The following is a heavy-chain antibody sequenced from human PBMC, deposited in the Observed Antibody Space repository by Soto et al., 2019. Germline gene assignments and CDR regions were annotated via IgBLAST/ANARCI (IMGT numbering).Heavy chain of an antibody. CDR3: ARVGDYIWGSPPNS. V-gene: IGHV1-2*04. D-gene: IGHD3-16*01. J-gene: IGHJ5*02. CDR1: GYTFTGYY. CDR2: INPNSGGT. Sequence: ASVKVSCKASGYTFTGYYMHWVRQAPGQGLEWMGWINPNSGGTNYAQKFQGWVTMTRDTSISTAYMELRRLRSDDTAVYYCARVGDYIWGSPPNSWGQGTLVTVSS.